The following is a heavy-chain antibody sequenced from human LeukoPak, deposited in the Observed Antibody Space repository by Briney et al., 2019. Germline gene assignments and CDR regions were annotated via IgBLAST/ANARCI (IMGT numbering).Heavy chain of an antibody. CDR1: GFTFHDYA. D-gene: IGHD2-2*01. J-gene: IGHJ6*03. CDR2: ISWDGGTT. CDR3: VRGSVVPAAMAAGYMDV. V-gene: IGHV3-43D*04. Sequence: PGGSLRLSCVGSGFTFHDYAMHWVRQAPGKGLEWVPLISWDGGTTYYADSVRGRFTISRDNSKNSLYLQMNSLRPEDTALFYCVRGSVVPAAMAAGYMDVWGKGTTVTVSS.